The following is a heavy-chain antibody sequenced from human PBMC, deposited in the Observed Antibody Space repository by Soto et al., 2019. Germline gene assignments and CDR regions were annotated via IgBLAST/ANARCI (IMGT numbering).Heavy chain of an antibody. V-gene: IGHV2-26*01. CDR1: GFSLSNARMG. D-gene: IGHD2-15*01. CDR3: ALMYVTQSTPVVTPSLGVDY. J-gene: IGHJ4*02. Sequence: QVTLKESGPVLVKPTETLTLTCTVSGFSLSNARMGVSWIRQPPGKALEWLAHIFSNDEKYYSTSLKSRLTIAKDTSKGQVARTSASMAPADSATYYSALMYVTQSTPVVTPSLGVDYWGQGTLVTVSS. CDR2: IFSNDEK.